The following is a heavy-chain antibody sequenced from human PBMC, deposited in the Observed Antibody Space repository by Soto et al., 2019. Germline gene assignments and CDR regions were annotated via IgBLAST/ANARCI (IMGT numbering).Heavy chain of an antibody. V-gene: IGHV2-5*02. CDR1: GFSLSTSGVG. D-gene: IGHD3-9*01. CDR2: IYWDDDK. CDR3: AHSKVDILTGYYTPFSY. J-gene: IGHJ4*02. Sequence: ASGPTLVNPTQTLTLTCTFSGFSLSTSGVGVGWIRQPPGKALEWLALIYWDDDKRYSPSLKSRLTITKDTSKNQVVLTMTNMDPVDTATYYCAHSKVDILTGYYTPFSYWGQGTLVTVSS.